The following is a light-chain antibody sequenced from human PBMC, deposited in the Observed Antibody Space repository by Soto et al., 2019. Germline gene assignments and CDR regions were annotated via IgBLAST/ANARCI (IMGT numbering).Light chain of an antibody. CDR1: NSDVGAYNY. V-gene: IGLV2-14*01. Sequence: QLVLTQPASVSGSPGQSITIPCTGTNSDVGAYNYVSWYQHHPGKAPKLMIYEVFTRSSGVSSRFSGSKSGSTASLTISGLQAEDEADYYCTSYTTTNTLYVFGTGTKVTVL. CDR3: TSYTTTNTLYV. CDR2: EVF. J-gene: IGLJ1*01.